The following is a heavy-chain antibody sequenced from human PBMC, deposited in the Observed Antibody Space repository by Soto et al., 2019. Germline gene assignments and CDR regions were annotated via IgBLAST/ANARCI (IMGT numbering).Heavy chain of an antibody. D-gene: IGHD1-26*01. CDR1: GGSISSCANY. J-gene: IGHJ6*02. CDR2: IYHSGSA. CDR3: AGDSRSEVDSRGCYYYEMDG. Sequence: QVQLQESGPGLLTPSQTLSLTCTVSGGSISSCANYWSWIRQPPGKGLEWIGHIYHSGSAYYHPSLKGRVAISLDTSKGQFSLRLTSVTAADTGVYFCAGDSRSEVDSRGCYYYEMDGWGQGTTVTVSS. V-gene: IGHV4-31*03.